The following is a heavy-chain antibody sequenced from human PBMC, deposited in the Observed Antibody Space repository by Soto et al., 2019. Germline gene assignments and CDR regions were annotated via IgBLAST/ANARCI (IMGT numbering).Heavy chain of an antibody. J-gene: IGHJ6*02. CDR2: ISAYNGNT. Sequence: GASVKVSCKASGYTFISYCISWVRQAPGQGLEWMGWISAYNGNTNYAQKLQGRVTMTTDTSTSTAYMELRSLRSDDTAVYYCARPDGAYYYYGMDVWGQGTTVTVS. CDR3: ARPDGAYYYYGMDV. CDR1: GYTFISYC. V-gene: IGHV1-18*01. D-gene: IGHD1-26*01.